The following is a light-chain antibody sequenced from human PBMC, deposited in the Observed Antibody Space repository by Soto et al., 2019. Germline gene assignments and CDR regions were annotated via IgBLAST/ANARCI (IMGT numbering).Light chain of an antibody. Sequence: QSVLTQPPSVSGAPGRRVTMSCTGSSSNIGAGYDVHWYQQLPGTAPKLLIYGNSNRPSGVPDRFSGSKSGTSASLAITGLQAEDEADYYCQSYDISLSGWVFGGGTKVTVL. V-gene: IGLV1-40*01. CDR3: QSYDISLSGWV. CDR2: GNS. J-gene: IGLJ2*01. CDR1: SSNIGAGYD.